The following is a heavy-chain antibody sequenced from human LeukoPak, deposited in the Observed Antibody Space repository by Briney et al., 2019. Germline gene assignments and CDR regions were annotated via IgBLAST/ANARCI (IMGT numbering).Heavy chain of an antibody. J-gene: IGHJ6*02. D-gene: IGHD3-22*01. CDR3: ARDRPMIGNYYYGMDV. V-gene: IGHV3-48*01. Sequence: GGSLRLSCAASGFTFSSYGMNWVRQAPGKGLEWVSYISSSSSTIYYADSVKGRFTISRDNSKNTLYLQMNSLRAEDTAVYYCARDRPMIGNYYYGMDVWGQGTTVTVSS. CDR1: GFTFSSYG. CDR2: ISSSSSTI.